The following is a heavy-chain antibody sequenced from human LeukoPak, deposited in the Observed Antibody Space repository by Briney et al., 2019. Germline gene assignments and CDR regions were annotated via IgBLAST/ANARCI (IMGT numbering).Heavy chain of an antibody. J-gene: IGHJ6*02. Sequence: GGSLRLSCAASGFTFSSYAMSWVRQAPGKGLEWVSAISGSGGSTYYADSVKGRFTISRDNSKNTLCLQMNSLRAEDTAVYYCARRRPCSGGSCYTLYYYYGMDVWGQGTTVTVSS. CDR3: ARRRPCSGGSCYTLYYYYGMDV. CDR1: GFTFSSYA. V-gene: IGHV3-23*01. CDR2: ISGSGGST. D-gene: IGHD2-15*01.